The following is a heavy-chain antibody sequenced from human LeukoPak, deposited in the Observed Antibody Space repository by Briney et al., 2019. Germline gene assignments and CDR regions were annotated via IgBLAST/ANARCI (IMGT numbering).Heavy chain of an antibody. CDR1: GFTFRSYS. V-gene: IGHV3-21*01. J-gene: IGHJ6*02. CDR2: ISSSSSYI. CDR3: ASIAAANYYYYGMDV. Sequence: GGSLRLSCAASGFTFRSYSMNWVRQAPGKGLEWVSSISSSSSYIYYADSVKGRFTISRDNAKNSLYLQMNSLRAEDTAVYYCASIAAANYYYYGMDVWGQGTTVTVSS. D-gene: IGHD6-13*01.